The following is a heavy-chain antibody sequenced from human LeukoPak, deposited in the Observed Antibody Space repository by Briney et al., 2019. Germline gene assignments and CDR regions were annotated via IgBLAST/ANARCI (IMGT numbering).Heavy chain of an antibody. D-gene: IGHD3-22*01. CDR3: AKGSSGYFVDL. J-gene: IGHJ5*02. CDR2: ISGSGGST. Sequence: PGGSQRLSCAVSGITLSNYGMSWVRQAPGKGLEWVAGISGSGGSTNYADSVKGRFTISRDNPKNTLYLQLNSLRAEDTALYYCAKGSSGYFVDLWGQGTLVTVSS. CDR1: GITLSNYG. V-gene: IGHV3-23*01.